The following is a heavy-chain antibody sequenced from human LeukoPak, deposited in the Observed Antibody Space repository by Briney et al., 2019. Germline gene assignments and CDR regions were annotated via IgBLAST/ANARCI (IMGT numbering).Heavy chain of an antibody. Sequence: GGSLRLSCAASGFTFSSYSMNWVRQAPGKGLEWVSSISSSSSYIYYADSVKGRFTISRGNAKNSLYLQMNSLRAEDTAVYYCARVKEASAFDIWGQGTMITVSS. CDR1: GFTFSSYS. D-gene: IGHD5-12*01. V-gene: IGHV3-21*01. CDR3: ARVKEASAFDI. CDR2: ISSSSSYI. J-gene: IGHJ3*02.